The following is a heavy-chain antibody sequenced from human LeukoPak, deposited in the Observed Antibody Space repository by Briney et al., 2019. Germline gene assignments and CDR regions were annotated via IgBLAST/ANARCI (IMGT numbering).Heavy chain of an antibody. V-gene: IGHV3-30*02. CDR3: ARQGPGYCSSTSCYGVDY. Sequence: GGSLRLSCAASGFTFSSYGMHWVRQASGKGLEWVAFIRYDGSNKYYADSVKGRFTISRDNSKNTLYLQMNSLRAEDTAVYYCARQGPGYCSSTSCYGVDYWGQGTLVTVSS. D-gene: IGHD2-2*01. CDR2: IRYDGSNK. J-gene: IGHJ4*02. CDR1: GFTFSSYG.